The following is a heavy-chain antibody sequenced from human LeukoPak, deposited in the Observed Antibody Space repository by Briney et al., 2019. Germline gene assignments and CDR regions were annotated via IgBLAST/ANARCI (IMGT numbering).Heavy chain of an antibody. CDR2: ISYDGSNK. V-gene: IGHV3-30-3*01. CDR1: GFTFSSYA. CDR3: ARGIYYYDSSGYDDAFDI. Sequence: PGRSLRLSCAASGFTFSSYAMHWVRQAPGKGLEWVAVISYDGSNKYYADSVKGRFTISRDNPKNTLYLQMNSLRAEDTAVYYCARGIYYYDSSGYDDAFDIWGQGTMVTVSS. J-gene: IGHJ3*02. D-gene: IGHD3-22*01.